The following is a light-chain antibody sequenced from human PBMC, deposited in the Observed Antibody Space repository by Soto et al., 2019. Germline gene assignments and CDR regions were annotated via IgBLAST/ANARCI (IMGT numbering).Light chain of an antibody. Sequence: QSALTQPPSASGSPGQSVTISCTGTSSDVGGYNYVSWYQQHPGKAPKLMIYEVSNRPSGVPDRFSGSKSGNTASLTISGLQTADEADYYCSLYTSENTYVFGTGTKVTVL. CDR3: SLYTSENTYV. J-gene: IGLJ1*01. V-gene: IGLV2-8*01. CDR2: EVS. CDR1: SSDVGGYNY.